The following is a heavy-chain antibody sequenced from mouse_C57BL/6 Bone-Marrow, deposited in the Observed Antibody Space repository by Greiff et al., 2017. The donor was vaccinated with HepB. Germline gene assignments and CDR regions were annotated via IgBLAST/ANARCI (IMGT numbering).Heavy chain of an antibody. CDR3: ARIYYYGSSWCAY. V-gene: IGHV1-26*01. D-gene: IGHD1-1*01. Sequence: EVQLQQSGPELVKPGASVKISCKASGYTFTDYYMNWVKQSHGKSLEWIGDINPNNGGTSYNQKFKGKATLTVDKSSSTAYMELRSLTSEDSAVYYCARIYYYGSSWCAYWGQGTRVTVSA. CDR1: GYTFTDYY. CDR2: INPNNGGT. J-gene: IGHJ3*01.